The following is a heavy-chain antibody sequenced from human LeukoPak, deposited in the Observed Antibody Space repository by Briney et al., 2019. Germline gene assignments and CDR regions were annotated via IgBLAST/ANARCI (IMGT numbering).Heavy chain of an antibody. J-gene: IGHJ4*02. D-gene: IGHD6-19*01. CDR2: ISGSGGST. Sequence: PGGSLRLSCAASGFTFSSHAMSWVRQAPGKGLECVSAISGSGGSTYYADSVKGRFTISRDKSKNTLYLQMNSLRAEDTAVYYCAKGLAVAGHFDYWGQGTLVTVSS. V-gene: IGHV3-23*01. CDR1: GFTFSSHA. CDR3: AKGLAVAGHFDY.